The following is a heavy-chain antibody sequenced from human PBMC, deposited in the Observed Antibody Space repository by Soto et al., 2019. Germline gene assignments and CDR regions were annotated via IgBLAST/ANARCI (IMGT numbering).Heavy chain of an antibody. CDR3: ARGVRLPIDY. CDR2: ISAYNGNT. Sequence: ASVKVSCKASGYTFTSYGISWVRQAPGQGLEWMGWISAYNGNTNYAQNFQDRVTMTTDTPTSTAYMELRSLRSDDTAVYYCARGVRLPIDYWGQGTLVTVSS. J-gene: IGHJ4*02. CDR1: GYTFTSYG. D-gene: IGHD2-15*01. V-gene: IGHV1-18*04.